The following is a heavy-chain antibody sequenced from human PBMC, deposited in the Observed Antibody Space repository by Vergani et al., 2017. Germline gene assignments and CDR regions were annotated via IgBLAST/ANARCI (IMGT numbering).Heavy chain of an antibody. V-gene: IGHV3-13*01. Sequence: EVDLVESGGGLAQPGGSLRLSCEASGITFWKFGMHWVRQGPGKGLEWVSGIGTAGDTYYPGSVKGRFTISRENAKNSLYLQMNGLRAGDTAVYYCARRDISSPALDYWGQGTLVTVSS. D-gene: IGHD6-6*01. CDR3: ARRDISSPALDY. CDR2: IGTAGDT. J-gene: IGHJ4*02. CDR1: GITFWKFG.